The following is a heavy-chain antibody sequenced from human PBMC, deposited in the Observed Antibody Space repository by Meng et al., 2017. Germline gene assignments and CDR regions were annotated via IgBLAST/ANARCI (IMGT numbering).Heavy chain of an antibody. Sequence: QVQVVESGGDVVPPGRSLPLSCAASGFIFSNYEMHWVRQAPGKGLEWVACITKDGSRKYYLGSVRGRFTISRDNSKNTLYLEMNSLRSEDTALYYCARDFDYWGQGTLVTVSS. V-gene: IGHV3-30*16. CDR2: ITKDGSRK. CDR1: GFIFSNYE. CDR3: ARDFDY. J-gene: IGHJ4*02.